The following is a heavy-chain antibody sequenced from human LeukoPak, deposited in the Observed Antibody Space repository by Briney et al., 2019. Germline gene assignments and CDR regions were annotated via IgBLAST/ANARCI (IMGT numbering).Heavy chain of an antibody. D-gene: IGHD2-21*02. CDR1: GGSFSGYY. Sequence: SETLSLTCAVYGGSFSGYYWSWISQPPGKGLEWIGEINHSGSTNYNPSLKSRVTISVDTSKNQFSLKLSSVTAADTAVYYCARGSVVGYFVVVTPYYFDYWGQGTLVTVSS. V-gene: IGHV4-34*01. CDR2: INHSGST. J-gene: IGHJ4*02. CDR3: ARGSVVGYFVVVTPYYFDY.